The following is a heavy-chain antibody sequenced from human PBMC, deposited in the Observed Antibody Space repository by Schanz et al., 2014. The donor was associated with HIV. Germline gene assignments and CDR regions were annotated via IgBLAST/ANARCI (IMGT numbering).Heavy chain of an antibody. CDR1: GGSFSAYY. CDR2: IYQSGGT. D-gene: IGHD6-13*01. J-gene: IGHJ4*02. Sequence: QVQLQQWGARVLKPSGTLSLTCAVYGGSFSAYYWSWIRQPPGKGLEWIGEIYQSGGTDYSPSFKSRITISVDTSKNQFSLKLSSVTGADTAVYYCARDSAMDYFDYWGQGTLVTVSS. V-gene: IGHV4-34*02. CDR3: ARDSAMDYFDY.